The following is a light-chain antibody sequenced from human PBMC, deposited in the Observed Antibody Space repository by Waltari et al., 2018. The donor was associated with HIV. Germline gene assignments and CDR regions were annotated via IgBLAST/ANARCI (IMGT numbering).Light chain of an antibody. Sequence: YELTQPPPVSVSPGQTARITCSGETLGEGFDSWFQQRPGQSPVMVIYQDSERPSGIPERFSGSNSGNTATLTISGTQAMDEADYYCQAWDNNIAIFGGGTKLTVL. J-gene: IGLJ2*01. V-gene: IGLV3-1*01. CDR1: TLGEGF. CDR3: QAWDNNIAI. CDR2: QDS.